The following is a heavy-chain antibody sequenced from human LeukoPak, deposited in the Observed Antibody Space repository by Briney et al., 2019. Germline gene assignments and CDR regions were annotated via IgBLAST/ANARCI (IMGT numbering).Heavy chain of an antibody. CDR3: ARDGSGRVPEMSAPDY. CDR1: GGTFSSYA. J-gene: IGHJ4*02. V-gene: IGHV1-69*13. CDR2: IIPIFGKA. D-gene: IGHD3-10*01. Sequence: ASVKVSCKASGGTFSSYAISWVRQAPGQGLEWMGGIIPIFGKANYAQKFQGRVTITADESTSTAYMELSSLRSEDTAVYYCARDGSGRVPEMSAPDYWGQGTLVTVSS.